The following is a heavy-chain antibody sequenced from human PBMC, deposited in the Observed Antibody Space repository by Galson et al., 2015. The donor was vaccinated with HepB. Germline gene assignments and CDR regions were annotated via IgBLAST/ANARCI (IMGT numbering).Heavy chain of an antibody. J-gene: IGHJ6*03. V-gene: IGHV4-34*01. CDR3: ARGVPLYHGSGRRYYYMDV. CDR1: GGSFSGYY. CDR2: INHSGST. D-gene: IGHD3-10*01. Sequence: TLSLTCAVSGGSFSGYYWSWIRQPPGKGLEWIGGINHSGSTNYNPSLKSRVTISVDTSKNQFSLKVKSVTAADTTIYYCARGVPLYHGSGRRYYYMDVWGKGTTVTVSS.